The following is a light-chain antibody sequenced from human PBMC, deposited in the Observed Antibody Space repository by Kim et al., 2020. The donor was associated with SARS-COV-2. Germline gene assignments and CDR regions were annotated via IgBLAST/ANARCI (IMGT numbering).Light chain of an antibody. Sequence: DIQMTQSPSSLSASVGDRVTITCQATQDISYYLNWYQQRPGKASKLLIYDASKLETGVPSRFSGSASGTHFTFSISSLQPEDIATYYCQHYETLPLTFGGGTKVDIK. CDR2: DAS. CDR1: QDISYY. CDR3: QHYETLPLT. V-gene: IGKV1-33*01. J-gene: IGKJ4*01.